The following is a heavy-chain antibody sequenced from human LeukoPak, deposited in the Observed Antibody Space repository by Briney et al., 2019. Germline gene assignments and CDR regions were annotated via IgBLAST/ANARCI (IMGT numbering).Heavy chain of an antibody. V-gene: IGHV3-23*01. CDR2: ISGSGAT. CDR1: GFIFGDYA. CDR3: AKGWRYCSSTSCLNWFDP. J-gene: IGHJ5*02. D-gene: IGHD2-2*01. Sequence: GGSLRLSCAASGFIFGDYAMSWVRQAPGQGLEWVSTISGSGATYYADSVKGRFTISRDNSKSTLYLQMNSLRTEDTALYYCAKGWRYCSSTSCLNWFDPWGQGTLATVSS.